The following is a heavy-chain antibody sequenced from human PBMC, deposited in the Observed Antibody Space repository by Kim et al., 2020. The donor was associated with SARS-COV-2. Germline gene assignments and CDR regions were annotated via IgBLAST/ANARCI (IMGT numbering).Heavy chain of an antibody. CDR1: GYSFTNYW. CDR2: SYPGDSET. CDR3: ARLAVRGVGSCNGYFFFDN. V-gene: IGHV5-51*01. D-gene: IGHD3-22*01. J-gene: IGHJ4*01. Sequence: GESLKISCKGSGYSFTNYWIAWVRQMPGKGLEWMGISYPGDSETKYSPSFQGQVTISADKSTHTDYLQWSSLNASDSAMYFCARLAVRGVGSCNGYFFFDNWGHGALVTVTS.